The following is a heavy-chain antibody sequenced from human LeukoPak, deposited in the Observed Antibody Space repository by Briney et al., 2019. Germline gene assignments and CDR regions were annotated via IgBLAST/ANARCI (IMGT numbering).Heavy chain of an antibody. Sequence: PSETLSLTCAVSGYSISSGYYWGWIRQPPGKGLEWIGSIYHSGSTYYNPSLKSRVTISVDTSNNQFSLKLSSVTAADTAVYYCARHVAILPPFDYWGQGTLVTVSS. D-gene: IGHD2-15*01. CDR2: IYHSGST. CDR3: ARHVAILPPFDY. J-gene: IGHJ4*02. CDR1: GYSISSGYY. V-gene: IGHV4-38-2*01.